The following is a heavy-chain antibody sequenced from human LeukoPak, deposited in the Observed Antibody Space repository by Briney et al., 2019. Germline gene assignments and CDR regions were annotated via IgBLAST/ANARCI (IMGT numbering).Heavy chain of an antibody. CDR3: TRVYVPSSDESRLHGMDV. J-gene: IGHJ6*02. CDR2: ISSSSSYI. D-gene: IGHD4-11*01. Sequence: GGSLRLSCAASGFTFSSYSMNWVRQAPGKGLEWVSSISSSSSYIYYADSVKGRFTISRDNAKNSLYLQMNSLRAEDTAVYYCTRVYVPSSDESRLHGMDVWGQGTSATVSS. CDR1: GFTFSSYS. V-gene: IGHV3-21*01.